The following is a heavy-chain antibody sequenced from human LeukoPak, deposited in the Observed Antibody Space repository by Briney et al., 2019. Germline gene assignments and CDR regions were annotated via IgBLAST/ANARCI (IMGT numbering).Heavy chain of an antibody. CDR1: GESFSDYY. Sequence: SETLSLTCAVYGESFSDYYWTWIRQTPGKGLEWTGEINHSGATNYNPSPKSRVTISVDTSKNQFSLYLNSVTAADTAVYYCARGPRRFGEFIPRKNIHYYFDVWGRGTLVTVSS. CDR3: ARGPRRFGEFIPRKNIHYYFDV. V-gene: IGHV4-34*01. D-gene: IGHD3-10*01. CDR2: INHSGAT. J-gene: IGHJ2*01.